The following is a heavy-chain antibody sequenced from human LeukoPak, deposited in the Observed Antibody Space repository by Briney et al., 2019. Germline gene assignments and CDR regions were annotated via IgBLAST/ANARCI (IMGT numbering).Heavy chain of an antibody. J-gene: IGHJ6*02. CDR1: GFTFENYW. Sequence: GGSLRLSCAASGFTFENYWMSWVRQAPGKGPEWVANIKQDGSVEHYLDSVKGRFTISRDNAKNSLILQMNSLRAEDTAVYYCAREWLYGMDVWGQGTTVTVSS. V-gene: IGHV3-7*01. CDR2: IKQDGSVE. D-gene: IGHD5-12*01. CDR3: AREWLYGMDV.